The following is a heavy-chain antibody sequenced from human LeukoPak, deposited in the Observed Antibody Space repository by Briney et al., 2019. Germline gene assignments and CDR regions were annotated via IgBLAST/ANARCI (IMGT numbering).Heavy chain of an antibody. D-gene: IGHD6-13*01. CDR1: GYAFSNYA. Sequence: ASVKVSCKASGYAFSNYAINWVRQAPGQGLEWMGWISTYNGNTNYAQKLQDRVTMTTDTSTSTAYMELRSLRSDDTAMYYCAREGIRIAAAGTIDYWGQGTLVTVSS. CDR2: ISTYNGNT. CDR3: AREGIRIAAAGTIDY. J-gene: IGHJ4*02. V-gene: IGHV1-18*01.